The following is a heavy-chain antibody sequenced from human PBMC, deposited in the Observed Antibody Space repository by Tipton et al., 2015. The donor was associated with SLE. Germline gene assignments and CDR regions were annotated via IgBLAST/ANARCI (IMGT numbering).Heavy chain of an antibody. V-gene: IGHV3-30*02. Sequence: GSLRLSCAASGFTFSSYGMHWVRQAPGKGLEWVAFIRYDGSNKYYADSVKGRFTISRDNSKNTLYLQMNSLRAEDTAVYYCAKGPTAHYVGNFDYWGQGTLVTVSS. CDR2: IRYDGSNK. CDR1: GFTFSSYG. CDR3: AKGPTAHYVGNFDY. J-gene: IGHJ4*02. D-gene: IGHD1-26*01.